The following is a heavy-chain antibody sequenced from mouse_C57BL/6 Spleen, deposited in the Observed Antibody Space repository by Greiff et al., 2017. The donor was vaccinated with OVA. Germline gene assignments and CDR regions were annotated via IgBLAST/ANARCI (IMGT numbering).Heavy chain of an antibody. V-gene: IGHV1-79*01. Sequence: QVQLMQSGAELVKPGASVKLSCKASGYTFTNYIINWVKEGPGHGLEWIGWISSESGHTYYNQKFEGKATFTADTSASTAYMELSSLTSEDSAVYFWAYSGAYWGQGTLVTVSA. CDR1: GYTFTNYI. CDR3: AYSGAY. D-gene: IGHD2-1*01. J-gene: IGHJ3*01. CDR2: ISSESGHT.